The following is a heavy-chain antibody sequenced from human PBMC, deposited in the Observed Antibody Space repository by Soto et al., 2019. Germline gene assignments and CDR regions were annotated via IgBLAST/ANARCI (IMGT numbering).Heavy chain of an antibody. D-gene: IGHD4-17*01. V-gene: IGHV3-13*01. Sequence: GGSLRLSCAASGFTFSSYDMHWVRQATGKGLEWVSAIGTAGDTYYPGSVKGRFTISRENAKNSLYLQMNSLRAGDTAVYYCARGIYGDYGEGSDAFDIWGQGTMVTVSS. CDR1: GFTFSSYD. CDR2: IGTAGDT. CDR3: ARGIYGDYGEGSDAFDI. J-gene: IGHJ3*02.